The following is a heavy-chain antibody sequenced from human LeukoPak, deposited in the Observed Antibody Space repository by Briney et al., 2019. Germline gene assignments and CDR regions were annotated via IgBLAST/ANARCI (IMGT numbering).Heavy chain of an antibody. CDR3: AKEGSVGAPGTDAFDI. Sequence: GGSLRLSCAASGFTFSSYAMSWVRQAPGKGLEWVSAISGDGGSTYYADSVKGRFTISRDNSKNTLYLQMNSLRAEDTAVYYCAKEGSVGAPGTDAFDIWGQGTMVTVSS. CDR1: GFTFSSYA. D-gene: IGHD1-26*01. V-gene: IGHV3-23*01. CDR2: ISGDGGST. J-gene: IGHJ3*02.